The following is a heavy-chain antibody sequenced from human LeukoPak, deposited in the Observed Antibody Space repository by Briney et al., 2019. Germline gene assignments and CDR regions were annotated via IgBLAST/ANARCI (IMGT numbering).Heavy chain of an antibody. J-gene: IGHJ3*02. D-gene: IGHD1-26*01. V-gene: IGHV3-23*01. CDR2: IGGSGDYT. Sequence: GGSLRLSCAASGFTFSSSAMSWVRQAPGKGLEWVSDIGGSGDYTNYADSVKGRFTISRDNSKNTLYLQMHSQRAEDTAIYSCARARGSHNVFDTWGQGTVVTVSS. CDR1: GFTFSSSA. CDR3: ARARGSHNVFDT.